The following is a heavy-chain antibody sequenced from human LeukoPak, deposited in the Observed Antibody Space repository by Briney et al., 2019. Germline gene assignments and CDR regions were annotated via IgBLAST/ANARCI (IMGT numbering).Heavy chain of an antibody. CDR3: AKDRSSWQHERLFDY. J-gene: IGHJ4*02. Sequence: PGGSLRLSCAASGFTFSDYYMSWIRQAPGKGLEWVSAISGSGGSTYYADSVKGRFTISRDNSKNTLYLQMNSLRAEDTAVYYCAKDRSSWQHERLFDYWGQGTLVTVSS. CDR1: GFTFSDYY. D-gene: IGHD3-10*01. CDR2: ISGSGGST. V-gene: IGHV3-23*01.